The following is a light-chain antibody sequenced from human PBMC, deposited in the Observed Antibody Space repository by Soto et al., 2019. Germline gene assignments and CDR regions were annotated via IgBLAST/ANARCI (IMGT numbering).Light chain of an antibody. V-gene: IGKV1-9*01. J-gene: IGKJ4*02. CDR2: AAS. CDR3: QQLHDYPLT. Sequence: ILLTQSPSSLSASVGDRVTITCRASQGMDSSFAWYQQKPGKAPQLLIYAASSLQSGVPSRFSGSGSGTDFTLTISSLQPEDFATYYCQQLHDYPLTFGQGTKVEIK. CDR1: QGMDSS.